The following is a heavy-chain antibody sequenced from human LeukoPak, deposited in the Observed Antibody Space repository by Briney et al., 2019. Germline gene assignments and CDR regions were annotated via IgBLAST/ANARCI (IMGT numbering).Heavy chain of an antibody. Sequence: SGGSLRLSCAASGFTFSSYSMNWVRQAPEKGLEWVSSISSSSSYIYYADSVKGRFTISRDNAKNSLYLQMNSLRAEDTAVYYCARDRWEQSTNWFDPWGQGTLVTVSS. CDR3: ARDRWEQSTNWFDP. CDR2: ISSSSSYI. D-gene: IGHD1-26*01. V-gene: IGHV3-21*01. CDR1: GFTFSSYS. J-gene: IGHJ5*02.